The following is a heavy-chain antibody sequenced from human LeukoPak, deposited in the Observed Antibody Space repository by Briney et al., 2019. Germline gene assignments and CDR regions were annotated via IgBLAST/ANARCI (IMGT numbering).Heavy chain of an antibody. D-gene: IGHD4-17*01. CDR3: ARGGLTTTLHWFDP. CDR1: GFTFRSYA. Sequence: GGSLRLSCAASGFTFRSYAMHWVRQAPGKGLEWVAVISYDGSNKYYADSVKGRFTISRDNSKNTLYLQMNSLRAEDTAVYYCARGGLTTTLHWFDPWGQGTLVTVSS. J-gene: IGHJ5*02. V-gene: IGHV3-30-3*01. CDR2: ISYDGSNK.